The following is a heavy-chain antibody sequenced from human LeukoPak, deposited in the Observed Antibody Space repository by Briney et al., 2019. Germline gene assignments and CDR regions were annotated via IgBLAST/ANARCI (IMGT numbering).Heavy chain of an antibody. CDR2: ISGRGDNT. CDR3: VRLSSGWNNDY. Sequence: GGSLRLSCAASGFTFNTYGMSWVRQAPGKGLEWVSYISGRGDNTFYADSVKGRFTISRDNSKNTLHLQMNSLRVEDSAVYYCVRLSSGWNNDYWGQGTLVTVSS. J-gene: IGHJ4*02. CDR1: GFTFNTYG. D-gene: IGHD6-19*01. V-gene: IGHV3-23*01.